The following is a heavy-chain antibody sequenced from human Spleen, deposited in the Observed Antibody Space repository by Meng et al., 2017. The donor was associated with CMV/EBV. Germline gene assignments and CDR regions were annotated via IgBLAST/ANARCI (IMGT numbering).Heavy chain of an antibody. CDR1: GGSISSGDYY. CDR2: IYTSGST. CDR3: ARQIVATTAPLDY. J-gene: IGHJ4*02. V-gene: IGHV4-61*02. Sequence: QGQLQASGPGLVKPSQTLSLTCTVSGGSISSGDYYWSWIRQPAGKGLEWIGRIYTSGSTNYNPSLKSRVTMSVDTSKNQFSLKLSSVTAADTAVYYCARQIVATTAPLDYWGQGTLVTVSS. D-gene: IGHD5-12*01.